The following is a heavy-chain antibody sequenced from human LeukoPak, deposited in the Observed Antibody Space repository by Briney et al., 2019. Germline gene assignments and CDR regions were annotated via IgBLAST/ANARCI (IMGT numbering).Heavy chain of an antibody. D-gene: IGHD3-3*01. CDR2: IHYSGST. CDR1: GGSISSSSYY. CDR3: AREWSAFDI. J-gene: IGHJ3*02. Sequence: SETLSLTCTVSGGSISSSSYYWGWIRQPPGKGLEWIGYIHYSGSTSYNPSLKSRATISVDTSKNQFSLRLNSVSAADTAMYYCAREWSAFDIWGRGTMVTVSS. V-gene: IGHV4-61*01.